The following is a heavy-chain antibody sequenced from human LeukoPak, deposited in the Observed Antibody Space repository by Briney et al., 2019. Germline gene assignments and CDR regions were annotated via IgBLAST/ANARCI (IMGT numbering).Heavy chain of an antibody. V-gene: IGHV3-21*01. Sequence: GGSLRLSCAASGFTFSSYSMNWVRQAPGKGLEWVSSISSSSYIYYADSVKGRFTISRDNAKNSLYLQMNSLRAEDTAVYYCARESSSWWTFDYWGQGTLVTVSS. CDR1: GFTFSSYS. CDR3: ARESSSWWTFDY. J-gene: IGHJ4*02. D-gene: IGHD6-13*01. CDR2: ISSSSYI.